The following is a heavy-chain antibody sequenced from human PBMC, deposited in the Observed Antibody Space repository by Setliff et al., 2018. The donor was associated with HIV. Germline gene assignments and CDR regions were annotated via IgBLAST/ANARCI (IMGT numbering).Heavy chain of an antibody. V-gene: IGHV4-61*01. CDR2: IYYSGTT. D-gene: IGHD6-6*01. CDR3: ASEAWTSYRSSSGYYYYYMDV. CDR1: GDSVSSASYY. J-gene: IGHJ6*03. Sequence: SETLSLTCTVSGDSVSSASYYWSWIRQPPGKGLEWIGYIYYSGTTKYNPSLKSRVTISVDTSKNQFSLKLSSVTAADTAVYSCASEAWTSYRSSSGYYYYYMDVWGKGTTVTVSS.